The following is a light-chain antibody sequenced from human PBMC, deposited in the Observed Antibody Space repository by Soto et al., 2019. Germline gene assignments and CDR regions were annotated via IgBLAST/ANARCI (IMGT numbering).Light chain of an antibody. V-gene: IGKV3-15*01. CDR1: QSVSTN. J-gene: IGKJ1*01. Sequence: EVVMTQSPATLSVSPGERATLSCRASQSVSTNLAWYQQKPGQAPRLLIYGASTRATGVPARFSGSGSGTELTLTINSLQSDDFAVYYCQHYNNWPPWTFGQGTKVEIK. CDR2: GAS. CDR3: QHYNNWPPWT.